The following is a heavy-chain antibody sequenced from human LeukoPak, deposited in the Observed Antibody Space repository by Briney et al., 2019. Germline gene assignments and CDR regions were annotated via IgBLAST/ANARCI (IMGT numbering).Heavy chain of an antibody. J-gene: IGHJ4*02. D-gene: IGHD2-15*01. CDR2: IYYSGSA. CDR1: GGSISSYY. Sequence: PSETLSLTCTVSGGSISSYYWSWIRQPPGKGLEWIGYIYYSGSANYNPSLKSRDTISVDTSKNQFSLKLSSVTAADTAVYYCARTRPIYSFDYWGRGTLVTVSS. V-gene: IGHV4-59*08. CDR3: ARTRPIYSFDY.